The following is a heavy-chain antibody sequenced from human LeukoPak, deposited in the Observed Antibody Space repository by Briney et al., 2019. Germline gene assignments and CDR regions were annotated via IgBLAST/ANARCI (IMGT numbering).Heavy chain of an antibody. V-gene: IGHV1-58*02. D-gene: IGHD3-22*01. CDR1: GFTFTSSA. CDR2: IVVGSGNT. CDR3: AADRFPLYSSGYCYGNNAFDI. J-gene: IGHJ3*02. Sequence: TSVKVSCKASGFTFTSSAMQWVRQARGQRLEWIGWIVVGSGNTNYAQKFQERVTITRDMSTSTAYMELSSLRSEDTAVYYCAADRFPLYSSGYCYGNNAFDIWGQGTMVTVSS.